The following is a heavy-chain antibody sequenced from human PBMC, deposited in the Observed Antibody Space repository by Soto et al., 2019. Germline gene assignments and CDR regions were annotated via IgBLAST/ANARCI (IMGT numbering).Heavy chain of an antibody. CDR1: GDSVSSNSAA. V-gene: IGHV6-1*01. Sequence: SQTLSLTCAISGDSVSSNSAAWNWIRQSPSRGLEWLGRTYYRSKWYNDYAVSVKSRITINPDTSKNQFSLQLNSVTPEDTAVYYCARDPWYYYDSSGYSDGYFDYWGQGTLVTVSS. J-gene: IGHJ4*02. CDR3: ARDPWYYYDSSGYSDGYFDY. D-gene: IGHD3-22*01. CDR2: TYYRSKWYN.